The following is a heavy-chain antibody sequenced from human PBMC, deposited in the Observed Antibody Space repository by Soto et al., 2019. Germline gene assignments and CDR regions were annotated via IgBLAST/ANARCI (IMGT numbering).Heavy chain of an antibody. V-gene: IGHV3-23*01. J-gene: IGHJ4*02. CDR3: ATVHNTSRSFDY. D-gene: IGHD1-20*01. CDR1: GFTFNIYA. CDR2: TGATGRTT. Sequence: GGSLRLSCAASGFTFNIYAMTWVRQAPGKGLEWVSTTGATGRTTYYSDSVKGRFTVSRDNSKNTLDLQMSNLRAEDTAVYYCATVHNTSRSFDYWGQGALVTVSS.